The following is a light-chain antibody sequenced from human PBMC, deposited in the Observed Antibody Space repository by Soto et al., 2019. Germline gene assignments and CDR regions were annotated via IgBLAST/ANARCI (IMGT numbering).Light chain of an antibody. V-gene: IGKV3-15*01. J-gene: IGKJ5*01. CDR1: QSVASN. CDR3: QQYESLPLT. Sequence: EIVMTQSPVTLSVSPGERATLSCRASQSVASNLAWYQQKPGQAPRLLIYGASTRATGIPARFSGTGFGTEFTLTISSLQSEDFATYYCQQYESLPLTFGQGTRLEIK. CDR2: GAS.